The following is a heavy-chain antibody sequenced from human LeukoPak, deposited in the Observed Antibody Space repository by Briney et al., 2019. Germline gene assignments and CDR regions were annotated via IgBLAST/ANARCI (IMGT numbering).Heavy chain of an antibody. CDR3: AKESGLAAAGFDY. V-gene: IGHV3-9*01. CDR2: ISWNSGSI. Sequence: GGSLRLSCAASGSTFDDYAMHWVRQAPGKGLEWVSGISWNSGSIGYADSVKGRFTISRDNAKNSLYLQMNSLRAEDTALYYCAKESGLAAAGFDYWGQGTLVTVSS. D-gene: IGHD6-13*01. J-gene: IGHJ4*02. CDR1: GSTFDDYA.